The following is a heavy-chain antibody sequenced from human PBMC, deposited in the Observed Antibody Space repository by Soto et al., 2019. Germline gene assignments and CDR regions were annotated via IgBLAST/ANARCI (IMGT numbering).Heavy chain of an antibody. J-gene: IGHJ3*02. CDR3: TTDAEVLDAFDI. CDR2: IKSKTDGGTT. CDR1: GFTFSNAL. Sequence: PGGSLRLSWAASGFTFSNALMSWVRQAPGKGLEWVGRIKSKTDGGTTDYAAPVKGRFTISRDDSKNTLYLQMNSLKTEDTAVYYCTTDAEVLDAFDIWGQGTMVTVSS. V-gene: IGHV3-15*01. D-gene: IGHD2-8*02.